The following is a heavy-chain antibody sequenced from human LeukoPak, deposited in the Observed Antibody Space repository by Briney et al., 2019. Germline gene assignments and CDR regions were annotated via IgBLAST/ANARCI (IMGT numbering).Heavy chain of an antibody. CDR1: GFTFSSYT. D-gene: IGHD2-2*01. Sequence: PGGSLRLSCAASGFTFSSYTMSWVRQAPGKGLEWVSLISGGGDITYYADSVKGRFTISRDNSKNTLSLQMNSLRAEDTAVYYCAKGQLGHCSSVSCYYVYWGKGPLVTAS. CDR2: ISGGGDIT. J-gene: IGHJ4*02. CDR3: AKGQLGHCSSVSCYYVY. V-gene: IGHV3-23*01.